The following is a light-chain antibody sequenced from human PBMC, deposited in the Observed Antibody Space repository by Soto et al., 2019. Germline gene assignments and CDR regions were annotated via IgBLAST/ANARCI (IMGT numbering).Light chain of an antibody. CDR3: QQYNNWPPWT. CDR2: DAS. J-gene: IGKJ1*01. CDR1: QSVSNC. V-gene: IGKV3-15*01. Sequence: ILMTQSPATLSVSPGERDTLSCRASQSVSNCLAWYQQKPGQAPRLLIYDASTRATGIPARFSGSGSGTDFTLTISGLQSEDFAVYYCQQYNNWPPWTFGQGTKVEIK.